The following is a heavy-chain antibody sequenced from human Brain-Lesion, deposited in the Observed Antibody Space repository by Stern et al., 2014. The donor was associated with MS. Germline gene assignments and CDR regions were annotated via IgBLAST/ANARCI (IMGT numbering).Heavy chain of an antibody. CDR2: RSNDGNPK. CDR3: AKHLAERPFDY. Sequence: VQLVQSGGGLVQPGGSLRLSCAASGFTYTDYWMRWVRPAPGKGPEWVAVRSNDGNPKYYAGSVKDRFTISRDNSKNTLYLQMNSLRVEDTAVYYCAKHLAERPFDYWGQGTLVTVSS. D-gene: IGHD1-1*01. V-gene: IGHV3-30*18. CDR1: GFTYTDYW. J-gene: IGHJ4*02.